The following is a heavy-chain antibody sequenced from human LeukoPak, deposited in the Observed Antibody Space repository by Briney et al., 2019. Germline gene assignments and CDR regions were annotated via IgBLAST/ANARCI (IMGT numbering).Heavy chain of an antibody. CDR2: ISSSSTI. D-gene: IGHD4-17*01. Sequence: PGGSLRLSCAASGFTFSSYSMNWVRQAPGKGLEWVSYISSSSTIYYANPVKGRFTMSRDNAKNSLYLQMNSLRDEDTAVYYCARDQYGAYAIDYWGQGTLVTVSS. V-gene: IGHV3-48*02. CDR3: ARDQYGAYAIDY. J-gene: IGHJ4*02. CDR1: GFTFSSYS.